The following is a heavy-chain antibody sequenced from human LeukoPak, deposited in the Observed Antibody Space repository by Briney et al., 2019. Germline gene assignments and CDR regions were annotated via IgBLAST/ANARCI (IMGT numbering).Heavy chain of an antibody. Sequence: GGSLRLSCAASGFTFSSYAMSWVRQAPGKGLGWVSSISGSGESTYYADSVKGRFTISRDNSKNTLYLQMNSLTAEDTAVYYCAKGNLLGSNYYPYYFDYWGQGTLVTVSS. V-gene: IGHV3-23*01. D-gene: IGHD3-22*01. CDR3: AKGNLLGSNYYPYYFDY. CDR2: ISGSGEST. J-gene: IGHJ4*02. CDR1: GFTFSSYA.